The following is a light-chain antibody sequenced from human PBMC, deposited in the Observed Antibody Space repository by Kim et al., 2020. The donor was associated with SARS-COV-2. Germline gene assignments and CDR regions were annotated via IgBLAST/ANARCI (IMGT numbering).Light chain of an antibody. V-gene: IGKV3-15*01. Sequence: EIVMTQSPATLSVSPGERATLSCRASQSVTSNLAWYQQKPGQAPRLLIYGASIRATGIPDRFSGSGSGTEFTLTISSLQPDDFATYYCQQYNSDLQVAFGGGTKVDIK. CDR2: GAS. J-gene: IGKJ4*01. CDR1: QSVTSN. CDR3: QQYNSDLQVA.